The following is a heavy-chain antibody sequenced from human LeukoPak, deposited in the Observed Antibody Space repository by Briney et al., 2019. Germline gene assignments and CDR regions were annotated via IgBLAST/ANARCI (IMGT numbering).Heavy chain of an antibody. V-gene: IGHV4-4*07. CDR1: GASSSSEY. J-gene: IGHJ4*02. CDR2: IYTSGST. D-gene: IGHD6-19*01. Sequence: SESDSPTCPVSGASSSSEYWSWVRQPAGKGLEWIGRIYTSGSTNYNPSLKSRVTMSVDTSKNQFSLKLSSVTAAETAVYYCARDRSSGWYWFDYWGGGTLVSVSS. CDR3: ARDRSSGWYWFDY.